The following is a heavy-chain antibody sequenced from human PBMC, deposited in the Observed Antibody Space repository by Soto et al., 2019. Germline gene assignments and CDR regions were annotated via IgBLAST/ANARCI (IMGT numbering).Heavy chain of an antibody. D-gene: IGHD3-16*01. J-gene: IGHJ3*01. V-gene: IGHV1-69*06. Sequence: VQLVQSGADLKKPGSSVRVSCKTSGGPFGSSAISWVRQAPAQRLEWIGEIIPVFDKANYAQNFQGRLTITADKSTATVFMQLNSLRSEDTAIYFCARLRRDWGDAFDLWGQGTLVAVSS. CDR2: IIPVFDKA. CDR3: ARLRRDWGDAFDL. CDR1: GGPFGSSA.